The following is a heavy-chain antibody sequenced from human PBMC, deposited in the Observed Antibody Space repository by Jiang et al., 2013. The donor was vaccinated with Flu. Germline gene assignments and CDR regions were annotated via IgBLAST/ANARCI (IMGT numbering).Heavy chain of an antibody. Sequence: GSGLVKPSETLSLTCTVSGDSIKTISYYWGWVRRPPGKRLEWIGSMFYSGNTYYSPSLKDRVSISVDTSKNQFSLRLSSVTAADTAVYYCATAFFTCHHGLDHWGLGIRGLRLF. D-gene: IGHD2-15*01. CDR1: GDSIKTISYY. J-gene: IGHJ4*02. CDR2: MFYSGNT. V-gene: IGHV4-39*01. CDR3: ATAFFTCHHGLDH.